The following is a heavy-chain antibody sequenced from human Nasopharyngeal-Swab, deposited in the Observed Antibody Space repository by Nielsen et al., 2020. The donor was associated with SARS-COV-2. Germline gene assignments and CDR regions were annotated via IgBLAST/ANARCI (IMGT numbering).Heavy chain of an antibody. V-gene: IGHV3-7*01. CDR1: GCSFSSYW. CDR3: VRNMDV. J-gene: IGHJ6*02. CDR2: LNKDGSET. Sequence: GESLKISCAASGCSFSSYWMTWVRQAPGKGLEWVANLNKDGSETYYVDSVKGRFTISRDNAKNSLFLQMNTLRGEDTAVYYCVRNMDVWGQGTTVTVSS.